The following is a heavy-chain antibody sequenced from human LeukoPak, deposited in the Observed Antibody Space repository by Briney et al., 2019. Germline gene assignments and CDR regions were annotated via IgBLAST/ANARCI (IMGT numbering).Heavy chain of an antibody. CDR2: ISGSGGST. D-gene: IGHD5-24*01. V-gene: IGHV3-23*01. J-gene: IGHJ4*02. CDR1: GFTFSSYA. Sequence: GGPLRLSCAASGFTFSSYAMSWVRQAPGKGLEWVSAISGSGGSTYYADSVKGRFTISRDNSKNTLYLQMNSLRAEDTAVYYCATQGIMATSGYWGQGTLVTVSS. CDR3: ATQGIMATSGY.